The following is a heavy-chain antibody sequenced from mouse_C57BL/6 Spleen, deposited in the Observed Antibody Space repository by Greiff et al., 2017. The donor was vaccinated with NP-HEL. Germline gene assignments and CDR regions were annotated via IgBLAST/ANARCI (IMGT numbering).Heavy chain of an antibody. Sequence: QVQLQQSGAELAKPGASVKLSCKASGYTFTSYWMPWVQQRPGQGLEWIGYINPSSGYTKYHQKFKDKATLTADKSSSTAYMQLSSLTYEDSAVYYCARTTDSNYFDYWGQGTTLTVSS. CDR3: ARTTDSNYFDY. V-gene: IGHV1-7*01. D-gene: IGHD3-2*01. CDR1: GYTFTSYW. J-gene: IGHJ2*01. CDR2: INPSSGYT.